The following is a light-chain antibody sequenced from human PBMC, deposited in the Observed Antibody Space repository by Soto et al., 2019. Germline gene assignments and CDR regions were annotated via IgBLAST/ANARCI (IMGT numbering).Light chain of an antibody. V-gene: IGLV1-51*02. CDR3: RTCDSSLSACV. CDR1: SSNIGNNY. J-gene: IGLJ3*02. CDR2: ENN. Sequence: QSVLTQPPSVSAAPGQKVTISCSGSSSNIGNNYVSWYQQLPGTAPQLLIYENNKRPSGIPDRFSGSKSGTSATLGITGLQAEDEADYYCRTCDSSLSACVFGAGTKLTVL.